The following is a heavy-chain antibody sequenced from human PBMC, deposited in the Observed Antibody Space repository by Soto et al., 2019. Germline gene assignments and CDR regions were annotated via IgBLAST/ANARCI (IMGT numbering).Heavy chain of an antibody. CDR3: ARGFPGYCSGGSCYDPSDY. CDR1: GYTFTSYD. J-gene: IGHJ4*02. V-gene: IGHV1-8*01. CDR2: MNPNSGNT. D-gene: IGHD2-15*01. Sequence: ASVKVSCKASGYTFTSYDINWVRQATGQGLEWMGWMNPNSGNTGYAQKFQGRVTMTRNTSISTAYMELSSLRSEDTAVYYCARGFPGYCSGGSCYDPSDYWGQGTLVPVSS.